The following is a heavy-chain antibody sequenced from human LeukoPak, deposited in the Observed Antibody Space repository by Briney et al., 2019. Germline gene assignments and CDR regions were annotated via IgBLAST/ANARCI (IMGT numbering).Heavy chain of an antibody. Sequence: PSETLSLTCAVYGGSFSGYYWSWIRQPPGKGLEWIGEINHSGSTNYNPSLKSRVTISVDTSKNQFSLKLSSVTAADTAVYYCARGRRGVVRGVIGPQFDYWGQGTLVTVSS. CDR2: INHSGST. CDR1: GGSFSGYY. D-gene: IGHD3-10*01. CDR3: ARGRRGVVRGVIGPQFDY. V-gene: IGHV4-34*01. J-gene: IGHJ4*02.